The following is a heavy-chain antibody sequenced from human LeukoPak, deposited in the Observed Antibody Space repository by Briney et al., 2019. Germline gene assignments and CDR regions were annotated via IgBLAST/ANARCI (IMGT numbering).Heavy chain of an antibody. J-gene: IGHJ5*02. CDR2: ISSSGGGT. V-gene: IGHV3-23*01. CDR1: GFTFSSYA. Sequence: GGSLRLSCAASGFTFSSYAMSWVRQAPGKGLEWVSTISSSGGGTYYAESVKGRFTISRDNSKNMLYLQMNSLRAEDTAVYYCAKGLVVVVPAAWGQGTLVTVSS. D-gene: IGHD2-2*01. CDR3: AKGLVVVVPAA.